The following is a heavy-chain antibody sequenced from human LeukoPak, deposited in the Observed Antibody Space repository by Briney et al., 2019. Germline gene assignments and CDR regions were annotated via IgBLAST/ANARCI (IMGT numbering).Heavy chain of an antibody. J-gene: IGHJ4*02. V-gene: IGHV3-21*06. CDR1: GFTFRNYG. CDR3: LRGDRRDY. Sequence: GGSLRLSCEASGFTFRNYGMTWVRQAPGKGLEWVSSIDSSGGYMFYADSVKGRFIISRDNAKDSLYLQMNSLRVEDTAVYYCLRGDRRDYWGQGTLVTVSS. CDR2: IDSSGGYM.